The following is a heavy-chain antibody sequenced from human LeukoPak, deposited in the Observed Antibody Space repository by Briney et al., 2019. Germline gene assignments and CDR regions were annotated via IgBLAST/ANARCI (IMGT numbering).Heavy chain of an antibody. J-gene: IGHJ4*02. D-gene: IGHD4-17*01. CDR3: ARGDYGDSTFDY. Sequence: KPSETLSLTCAVYGGSFSGYYWGWIRQPPGKGLEWIGEINHSGSTNYNPSLKSRVTISVDTSKNQFSLKLSSVTAADTAVYYCARGDYGDSTFDYWGQGTLVTVSS. CDR2: INHSGST. V-gene: IGHV4-34*01. CDR1: GGSFSGYY.